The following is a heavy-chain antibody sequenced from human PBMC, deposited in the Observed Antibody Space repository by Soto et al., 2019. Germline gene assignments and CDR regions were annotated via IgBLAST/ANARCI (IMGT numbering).Heavy chain of an antibody. J-gene: IGHJ4*02. CDR1: GFTFTNSA. Sequence: SVKVSCKASGFTFTNSAMQWVRQARGQSLEWIGWIVVGSGNTKYAPKFQGRVTITRDTSASTAYMELSSLRSEDTAVYYCAKDYYDSSGYYPPALLFDYWGQGTLVTVSS. D-gene: IGHD3-22*01. V-gene: IGHV1-58*02. CDR3: AKDYYDSSGYYPPALLFDY. CDR2: IVVGSGNT.